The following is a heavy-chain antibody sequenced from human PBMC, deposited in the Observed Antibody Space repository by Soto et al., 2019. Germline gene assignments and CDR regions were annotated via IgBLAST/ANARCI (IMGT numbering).Heavy chain of an antibody. Sequence: SETLSLTCTVSGGSISSYYWSWIRQPPGKGLEWIGYIYYSGSTNYNPFLKSRVTISVDTSKNQFSLKLSSVTAADTAVYYCARLLYGSGSYYSYYYMDVWGKGTTVTVSS. CDR1: GGSISSYY. D-gene: IGHD3-10*01. CDR2: IYYSGST. J-gene: IGHJ6*03. V-gene: IGHV4-59*08. CDR3: ARLLYGSGSYYSYYYMDV.